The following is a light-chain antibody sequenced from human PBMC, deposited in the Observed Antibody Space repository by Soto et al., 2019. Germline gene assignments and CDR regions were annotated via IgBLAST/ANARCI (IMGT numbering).Light chain of an antibody. CDR3: QQYGSSPFT. Sequence: EVVLTRSPDTLPLSQGEGATLSCRASQRVSSSYLAWYQQKPGQAPRLLIYGASSRAAGIPDRFSGSGSGTDFILSISRLEPEDFAVYFCQQYGSSPFTFGGGTKVDIK. J-gene: IGKJ4*01. CDR2: GAS. CDR1: QRVSSSY. V-gene: IGKV3-20*01.